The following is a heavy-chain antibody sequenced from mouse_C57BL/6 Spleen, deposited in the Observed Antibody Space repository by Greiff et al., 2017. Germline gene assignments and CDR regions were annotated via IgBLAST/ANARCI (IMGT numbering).Heavy chain of an antibody. D-gene: IGHD3-2*02. V-gene: IGHV1-69*01. Sequence: VQLQQPGAELVMPGASVKLSCKASGYTFTSYWMHWVKQRPGQGLEWIGEIDPSDSYTNYNQKFKGKSTLTVDKSSSTAYMQLSSLTSEDSAVYYCASSSGPLPNYWGQGTTLTVSS. CDR2: IDPSDSYT. CDR3: ASSSGPLPNY. J-gene: IGHJ2*01. CDR1: GYTFTSYW.